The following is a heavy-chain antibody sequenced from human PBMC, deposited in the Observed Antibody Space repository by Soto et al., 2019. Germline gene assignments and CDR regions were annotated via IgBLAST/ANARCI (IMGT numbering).Heavy chain of an antibody. J-gene: IGHJ5*02. CDR1: GGSFSGYY. V-gene: IGHV4-34*01. Sequence: KTSETLSLTCAVYGGSFSGYYWSWIRQPPGKGLEWIGEINHSGSTNYNPSLKSRVTISVDTSKNQFSLKLSSVTAADTAVYYCARFISIVPNKVKWFDPWGQGTLVTVSS. CDR3: ARFISIVPNKVKWFDP. CDR2: INHSGST. D-gene: IGHD2-8*01.